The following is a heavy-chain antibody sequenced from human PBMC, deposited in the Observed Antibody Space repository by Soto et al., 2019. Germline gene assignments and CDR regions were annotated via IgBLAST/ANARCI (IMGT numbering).Heavy chain of an antibody. CDR3: AKGMYSSGWLFDS. V-gene: IGHV3-23*01. D-gene: IGHD6-19*01. Sequence: EVQLLESGGGLVQPGGSLRLSCTASGFTFNRYAMSWVRQAQGKGLEWVSGISGSGGSTNYADSVKGRFTISRDNSKNKVDLQMDSLRVEDTAVYFCAKGMYSSGWLFDSWGQGTLVTVSS. CDR1: GFTFNRYA. CDR2: ISGSGGST. J-gene: IGHJ4*02.